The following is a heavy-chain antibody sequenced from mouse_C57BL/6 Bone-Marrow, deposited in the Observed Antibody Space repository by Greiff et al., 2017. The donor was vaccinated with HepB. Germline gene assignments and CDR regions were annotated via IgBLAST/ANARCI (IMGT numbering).Heavy chain of an antibody. CDR3: AILYGSSNWYFDV. Sequence: VQLQQSDAELVKPGASVKISCKVSGYTFTDHTIHWMKQRPEQGLEWIGYIYPRDGSTKYNEKFKGKATLTADKSSSTAYMQLNSLTSEDSAVYFSAILYGSSNWYFDVWGTGTTVTVSS. V-gene: IGHV1-78*01. CDR1: GYTFTDHT. D-gene: IGHD1-1*01. J-gene: IGHJ1*03. CDR2: IYPRDGST.